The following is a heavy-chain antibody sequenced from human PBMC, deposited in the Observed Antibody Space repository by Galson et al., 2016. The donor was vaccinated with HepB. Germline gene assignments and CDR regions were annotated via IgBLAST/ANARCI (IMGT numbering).Heavy chain of an antibody. Sequence: SLRLSCAASGFTFSTYAMSWVRQAPGKGLEWVSAISGSGGTTYYPDSVKGQFTISRDNSKNTLYLQMSSLRAEDTAVYYCAKGIVVVAGGAWYFDYWGQGALVTVSS. CDR1: GFTFSTYA. J-gene: IGHJ4*02. D-gene: IGHD2-15*01. V-gene: IGHV3-23*01. CDR3: AKGIVVVAGGAWYFDY. CDR2: ISGSGGTT.